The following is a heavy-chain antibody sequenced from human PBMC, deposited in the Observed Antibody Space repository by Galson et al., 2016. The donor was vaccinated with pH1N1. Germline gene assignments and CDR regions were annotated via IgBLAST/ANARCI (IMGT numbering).Heavy chain of an antibody. CDR3: ARQYDFGDYRGNAVDI. D-gene: IGHD4-17*01. J-gene: IGHJ3*02. CDR1: GYIFTSQW. CDR2: VNPGGSTI. V-gene: IGHV5-51*03. Sequence: QSGAEVKKPGESLKVSCKASGYIFTSQWIAWVRQVPGKGLEWVGVVNPGGSTIRYSPSFQGQVTISSDKSISTAYLQWISLRASDTAMYYCARQYDFGDYRGNAVDIWGQGTVVIVSS.